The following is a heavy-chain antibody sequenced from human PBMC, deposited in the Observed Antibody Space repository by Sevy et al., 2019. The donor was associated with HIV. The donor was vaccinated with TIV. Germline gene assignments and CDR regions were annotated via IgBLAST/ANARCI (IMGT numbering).Heavy chain of an antibody. J-gene: IGHJ6*02. CDR3: ARFLVGATHGDYYYYYGMDV. D-gene: IGHD1-26*01. Sequence: GGSLRLSCAASGFTFSSYAMHWVRQAPGKGLEWVAVISYDGSNKYYADSVKGRFTISRDNSKNTLYLQMNSLRAEDTAVYYCARFLVGATHGDYYYYYGMDVWGQGTTVTVSS. V-gene: IGHV3-30-3*01. CDR2: ISYDGSNK. CDR1: GFTFSSYA.